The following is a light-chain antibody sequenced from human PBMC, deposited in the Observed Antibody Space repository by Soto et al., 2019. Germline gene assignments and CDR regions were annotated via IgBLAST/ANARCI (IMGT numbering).Light chain of an antibody. V-gene: IGKV1-12*01. J-gene: IGKJ2*01. CDR2: AAS. CDR1: QGISSW. CDR3: QQTNSFPYT. Sequence: DIQMTQSPSSVSASVGDRVTITCRASQGISSWLAWYQQKPGIAPKLLIYAASSLQSGVPSRFSGYASGTYFTLIISSLQPEDFATYFCQQTNSFPYTFGQGTKVEIK.